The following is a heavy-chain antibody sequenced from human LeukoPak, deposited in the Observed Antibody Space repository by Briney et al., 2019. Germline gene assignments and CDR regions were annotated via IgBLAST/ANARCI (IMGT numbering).Heavy chain of an antibody. D-gene: IGHD4-11*01. CDR1: GFTFSSYA. V-gene: IGHV3-23*01. CDR3: ARDLNSNYVAFDY. J-gene: IGHJ4*02. Sequence: GGSLRLSCAASGFTFSSYAMSWVRQAPGKGLEWVSAISGSGGSTYYADSVKGRFTISRDNSKNTLYLQMNSLRAEDTAVYYCARDLNSNYVAFDYRGQGTLVTVSS. CDR2: ISGSGGST.